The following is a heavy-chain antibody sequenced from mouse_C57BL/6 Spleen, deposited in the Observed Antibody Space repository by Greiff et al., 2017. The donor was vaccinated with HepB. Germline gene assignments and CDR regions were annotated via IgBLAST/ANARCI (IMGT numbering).Heavy chain of an antibody. CDR3: ERDAYYYGSSYEGY. V-gene: IGHV1-61*01. J-gene: IGHJ2*01. CDR1: GYTFTSYW. Sequence: QVQLQQPGAELVRPGSSVKLSCKASGYTFTSYWMDWVKQRPGQGLEWIGNIYPSDSDTHYNQKFKDKATLTVDKSSSTAYMQLSSLTSEDSAVYYCERDAYYYGSSYEGYWGQGTTLTVST. CDR2: IYPSDSDT. D-gene: IGHD1-1*01.